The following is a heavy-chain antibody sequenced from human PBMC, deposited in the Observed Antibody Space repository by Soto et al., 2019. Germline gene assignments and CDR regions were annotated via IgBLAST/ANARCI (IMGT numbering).Heavy chain of an antibody. D-gene: IGHD5-18*01. CDR1: GFAFSSYG. Sequence: QAQLVESGGGVVQPGRSLRLSCAASGFAFSSYGMHWVHQAPGTGLEWVAVISYDGSLQHYADSVKGRFTISRDNSKNMVLLHMSSLRAEDTAVYYCVSDRGYGHASVPYSWGQGTLVSVSS. V-gene: IGHV3-30*03. CDR3: VSDRGYGHASVPYS. J-gene: IGHJ4*02. CDR2: ISYDGSLQ.